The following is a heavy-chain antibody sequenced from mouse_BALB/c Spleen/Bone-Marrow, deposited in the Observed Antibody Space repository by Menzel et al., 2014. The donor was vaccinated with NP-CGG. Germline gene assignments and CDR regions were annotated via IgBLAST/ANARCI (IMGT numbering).Heavy chain of an antibody. CDR1: GFTFSSYG. Sequence: EVMLVESGGGLVKPGGSLKLSCAASGFTFSSYGVSWVRQTPEKRLEWVATISNGGNYTYYPDSVKGRFTISRDNAKNTLFLQMSILRSEDTAMYYCTRQRGDYAMDYWGQGTSVTVSS. J-gene: IGHJ4*01. CDR3: TRQRGDYAMDY. D-gene: IGHD1-1*02. CDR2: ISNGGNYT. V-gene: IGHV5-9-3*01.